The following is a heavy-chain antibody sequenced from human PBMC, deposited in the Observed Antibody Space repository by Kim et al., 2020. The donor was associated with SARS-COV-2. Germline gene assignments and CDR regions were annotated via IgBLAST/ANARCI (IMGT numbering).Heavy chain of an antibody. J-gene: IGHJ4*02. V-gene: IGHV3-9*01. D-gene: IGHD6-19*01. Sequence: YADSVKGRFASSRDDAKNSLNLQMDSLRSEDTALYYCAKGRLISVAGPLDFWGQGTLVTVSS. CDR3: AKGRLISVAGPLDF.